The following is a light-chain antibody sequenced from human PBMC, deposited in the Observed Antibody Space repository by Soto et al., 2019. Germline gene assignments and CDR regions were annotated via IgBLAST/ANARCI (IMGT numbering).Light chain of an antibody. CDR3: QYYYESSP. CDR2: GAS. Sequence: EVVMTQSPATLSVSPGEGATLSCRASQSVASRLAWYQHTPGQTPRLLIYGASSRATGIADRFSGSGSGTDFTLTISRLEPEDFAVYYCQYYYESSPFGRGTKVDIK. CDR1: QSVASR. J-gene: IGKJ4*01. V-gene: IGKV3-20*01.